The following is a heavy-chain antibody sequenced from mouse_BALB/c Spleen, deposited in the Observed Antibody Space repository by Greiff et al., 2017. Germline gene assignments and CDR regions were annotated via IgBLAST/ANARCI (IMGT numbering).Heavy chain of an antibody. Sequence: EVQGVESGGGLVKPGGSLKLSCAASGFAFSSYDMSWVRQTPEKRLEWVATISSGGSYTYYPDSVKGRFTISRDNAKNTLYLQMSSLKSEDTAMYYCTREDGNSFAYWGQGTLVTVSA. D-gene: IGHD2-1*01. J-gene: IGHJ3*01. CDR3: TREDGNSFAY. CDR2: ISSGGSYT. V-gene: IGHV5-6-4*01. CDR1: GFAFSSYD.